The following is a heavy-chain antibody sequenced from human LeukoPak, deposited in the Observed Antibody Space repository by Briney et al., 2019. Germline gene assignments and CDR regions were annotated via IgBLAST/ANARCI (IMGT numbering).Heavy chain of an antibody. D-gene: IGHD2-2*01. CDR1: GGSFSGYY. J-gene: IGHJ4*02. CDR2: INHSGST. CDR3: ARGADIVVVPAAHRLYYFDY. V-gene: IGHV4-34*01. Sequence: PSETLSLTCAVYGGSFSGYYWSWIRQPPGKGLEWIGEINHSGSTNYNPSLKSRVPISVDTSKNQFSLKLSSVTAADTAVYHCARGADIVVVPAAHRLYYFDYWGQGTLVTVSS.